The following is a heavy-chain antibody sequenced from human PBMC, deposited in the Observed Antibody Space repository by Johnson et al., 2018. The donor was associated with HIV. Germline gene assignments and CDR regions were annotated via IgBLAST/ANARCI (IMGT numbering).Heavy chain of an antibody. CDR2: ISYDGSNK. CDR3: ASSAPGLLTKDAVDI. D-gene: IGHD2-15*01. V-gene: IGHV3-30*03. Sequence: QMLLVESGGGVVQPGRSLRLSCAASGFTFSSYGMHWVRQAPGKGLGWVAVISYDGSNKYYADSVKGRFTISRDNSKNTLYLQMNSLRAEDTAGYYCASSAPGLLTKDAVDIWGQGTMVTVSS. J-gene: IGHJ3*02. CDR1: GFTFSSYG.